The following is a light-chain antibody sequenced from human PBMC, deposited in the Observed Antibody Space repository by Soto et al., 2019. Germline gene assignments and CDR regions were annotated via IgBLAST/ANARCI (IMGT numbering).Light chain of an antibody. Sequence: QAVVTQPPSMSGAPGQRVTISCTGNNSNIGAGYDVLWYQQLPGTAPKLLMYGHSNRPSGVPDRFSGSKSGTSASLAITGLQAEDEADYYCQSYDRSLSTVVFCGGTKLTVL. J-gene: IGLJ2*01. V-gene: IGLV1-40*01. CDR3: QSYDRSLSTVV. CDR2: GHS. CDR1: NSNIGAGYD.